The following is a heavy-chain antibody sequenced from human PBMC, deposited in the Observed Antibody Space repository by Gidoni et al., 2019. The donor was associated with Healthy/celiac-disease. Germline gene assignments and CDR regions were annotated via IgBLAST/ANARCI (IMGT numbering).Heavy chain of an antibody. D-gene: IGHD3-10*01. CDR1: GFSLSNARMG. V-gene: IGHV2-26*01. J-gene: IGHJ4*02. Sequence: QVTLKESGPVLVKPTETLTLTCTVSGFSLSNARMGVSWIRQPPGKALEWLAHMFSNDEKSYSTSLKSRLTITKDTSKSQVVLTMTNMDPVDTATYYCARILPPPVRGVIAFDYWGQGTLVTVSS. CDR3: ARILPPPVRGVIAFDY. CDR2: MFSNDEK.